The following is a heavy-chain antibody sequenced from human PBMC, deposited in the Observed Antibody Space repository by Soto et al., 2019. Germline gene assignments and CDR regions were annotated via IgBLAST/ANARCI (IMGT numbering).Heavy chain of an antibody. Sequence: GGALRLSCSASGFTFSSYAMHWVRQAPGKGLEYVSAISSNGGSTYYADSVKGRFTISRDNSKNTLYLQMSSLRAEDTAVYYCVKAHCSGGSCYWALVGSDYWGQGTLVTVSS. V-gene: IGHV3-64D*06. CDR2: ISSNGGST. CDR3: VKAHCSGGSCYWALVGSDY. J-gene: IGHJ4*02. CDR1: GFTFSSYA. D-gene: IGHD2-15*01.